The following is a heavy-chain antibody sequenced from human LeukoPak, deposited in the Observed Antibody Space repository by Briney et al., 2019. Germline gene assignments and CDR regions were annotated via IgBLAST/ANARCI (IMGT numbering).Heavy chain of an antibody. Sequence: SETLSLTCTVSGGSVSSGSYYWSWIRQPPGKGLEWIGYIHYTGSTKNNPSLKSRVTISVDTSKNQFSLKLSSVTAADTAVYYCARLVVTMIPRGGAFDIWGQGTMVTVSS. J-gene: IGHJ3*02. V-gene: IGHV4-61*01. CDR3: ARLVVTMIPRGGAFDI. CDR2: IHYTGST. D-gene: IGHD3-22*01. CDR1: GGSVSSGSYY.